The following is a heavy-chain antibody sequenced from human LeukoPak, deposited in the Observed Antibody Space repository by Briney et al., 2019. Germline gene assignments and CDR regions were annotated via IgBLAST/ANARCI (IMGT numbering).Heavy chain of an antibody. J-gene: IGHJ4*02. D-gene: IGHD2-2*01. Sequence: GGSLRLSCVASGFNIRLHAMTWLRQAPGEGLEWVALISYDGTNKYYADSVKGRFTVSRDNSKNTLFLQMNSLRSEDAAVYYCARAPNGVYCTSSSCHLDYWGQGTLVTVSS. CDR3: ARAPNGVYCTSSSCHLDY. CDR2: ISYDGTNK. CDR1: GFNIRLHA. V-gene: IGHV3-30-3*01.